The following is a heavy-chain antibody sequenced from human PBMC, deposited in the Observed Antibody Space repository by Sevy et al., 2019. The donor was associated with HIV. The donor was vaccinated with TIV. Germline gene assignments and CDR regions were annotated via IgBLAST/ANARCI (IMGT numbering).Heavy chain of an antibody. CDR1: GYTFTSYG. J-gene: IGHJ5*02. V-gene: IGHV1-18*01. CDR2: ISAYNGNT. CDR3: AGARLILTGPGAWFDP. D-gene: IGHD3-9*01. Sequence: ASVKVSCKASGYTFTSYGISWVRQAPGQGLEWMGWISAYNGNTNYAQKLQGRVTMTTDTSTSTAYMELRSLRSDDTAVYYCAGARLILTGPGAWFDPWGQGTLVTVSS.